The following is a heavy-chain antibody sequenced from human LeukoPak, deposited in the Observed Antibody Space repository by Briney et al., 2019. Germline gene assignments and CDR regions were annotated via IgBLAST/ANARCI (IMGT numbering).Heavy chain of an antibody. J-gene: IGHJ6*03. CDR3: ARDRRAYCSGGSCYYSYYYYYMDV. D-gene: IGHD2-15*01. CDR1: GFTFSSYS. CDR2: ISSSSSYI. Sequence: PGGSLRLSCAASGFTFSSYSMNWVRQAPGKGLEWVSSISSSSSYIYYADSVKGRFTISRDNAKNSLFLQMNSLRAEDTAVYYCARDRRAYCSGGSCYYSYYYYYMDVWGKGTTVTVSS. V-gene: IGHV3-21*01.